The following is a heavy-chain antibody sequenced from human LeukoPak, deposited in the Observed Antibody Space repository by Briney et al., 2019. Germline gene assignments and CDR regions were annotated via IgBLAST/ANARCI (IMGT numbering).Heavy chain of an antibody. J-gene: IGHJ4*02. CDR3: ARRNRGRSSSWYFGYFDY. CDR2: INHSGST. Sequence: SETLSLTCAVYGGSFSGYYWSWIRQPPGKGLEWIGEINHSGSTNYNPSLKSRVTISVDTSKNQFSLKLSSVTAADTAVYYCARRNRGRSSSWYFGYFDYWGQGTLVTVSS. V-gene: IGHV4-34*01. D-gene: IGHD6-13*01. CDR1: GGSFSGYY.